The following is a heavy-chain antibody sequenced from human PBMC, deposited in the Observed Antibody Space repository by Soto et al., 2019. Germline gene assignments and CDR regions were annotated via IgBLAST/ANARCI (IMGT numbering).Heavy chain of an antibody. D-gene: IGHD3-22*01. Sequence: QVQLVQSGAEVKKPGASVKVSCKASGYTFTSYGISWVRQAPGQGLEWMGWISAYNGNTNYAQKLQGRVTMATDTTTSTADRELRSLRSDDTAVYYCAREYYYDSSGYPNWFDPWGQGTLVTVSS. CDR3: AREYYYDSSGYPNWFDP. J-gene: IGHJ5*02. CDR1: GYTFTSYG. CDR2: ISAYNGNT. V-gene: IGHV1-18*01.